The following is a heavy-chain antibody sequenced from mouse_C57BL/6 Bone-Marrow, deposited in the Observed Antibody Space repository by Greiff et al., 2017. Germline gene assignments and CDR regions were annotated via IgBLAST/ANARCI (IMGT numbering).Heavy chain of an antibody. Sequence: EVTLMESGGGLVKPGGSLQLSCAASGFTFSSYAMSWVRQTPEKRLEWVATISDGGSYTYYPNNVKGRFTISRDNAKNNLYLQMSHLKSEDTAMYYCARGGDVDYWGQGTALTVSA. CDR1: GFTFSSYA. CDR3: ARGGDVDY. D-gene: IGHD3-3*01. J-gene: IGHJ2*01. V-gene: IGHV5-4*03. CDR2: ISDGGSYT.